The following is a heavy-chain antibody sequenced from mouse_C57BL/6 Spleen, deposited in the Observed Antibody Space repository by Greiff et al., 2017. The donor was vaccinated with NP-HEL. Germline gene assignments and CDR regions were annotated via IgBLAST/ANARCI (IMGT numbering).Heavy chain of an antibody. CDR1: GYTFTSYW. Sequence: QVHVKQPGAELVRPGTSVKLSCKASGYTFTSYWMHWVKQRPGQGLEWIGVIDPSDSYTNYNQKFKGKATLTVDTSSSTAYMQLSSLTSEDSAVYYCARSLRDYYAMDYWGQGTSVTVSS. D-gene: IGHD3-3*01. CDR2: IDPSDSYT. V-gene: IGHV1-59*01. CDR3: ARSLRDYYAMDY. J-gene: IGHJ4*01.